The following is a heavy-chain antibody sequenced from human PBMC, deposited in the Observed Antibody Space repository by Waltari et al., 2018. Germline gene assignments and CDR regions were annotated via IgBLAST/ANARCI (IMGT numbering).Heavy chain of an antibody. D-gene: IGHD6-19*01. V-gene: IGHV1-2*02. CDR3: ARNSGEWGGGWTENFDY. J-gene: IGHJ4*02. CDR2: INPNSGGT. Sequence: QVQLVQSGAEVETPGAAVTVSCKASGYRFLVYSVAWVRQAPRQGPGGVRRAPGQGLEWMGWINPNSGGTNYAQKFQGRVTMTRDTSISTAYMELSRLDSNDTAVYFCARNSGEWGGGWTENFDYWGQGTLVTVSS. CDR1: GYRFLVYS.